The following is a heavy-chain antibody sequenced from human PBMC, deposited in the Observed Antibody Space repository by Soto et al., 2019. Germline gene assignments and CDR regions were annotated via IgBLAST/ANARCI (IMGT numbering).Heavy chain of an antibody. Sequence: QVQLVESGGGVVQPGRSLRLSCAASGFTFSSYGMHWVRQAPGKGLEWVAVISYDGSNKYYADSVKGRFTISRDNSKNTLYLQMNSLRAEDTAVYYCAKAGYCSSTSCPGMDVWGQGTTVTVSS. CDR2: ISYDGSNK. CDR3: AKAGYCSSTSCPGMDV. J-gene: IGHJ6*02. V-gene: IGHV3-30*18. D-gene: IGHD2-2*01. CDR1: GFTFSSYG.